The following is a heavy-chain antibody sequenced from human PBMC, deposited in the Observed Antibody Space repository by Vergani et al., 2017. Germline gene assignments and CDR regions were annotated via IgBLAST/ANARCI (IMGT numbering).Heavy chain of an antibody. D-gene: IGHD2/OR15-2a*01. V-gene: IGHV3-30*02. J-gene: IGHJ6*02. CDR2: IRHDGNNK. CDR1: GFTFGSSG. CDR3: ANSVIAGNVGVAYFGMDV. Sequence: QVQLVESGGGVVQPGGSLRLSCTASGFTFGSSGMHWVRQAPGKGLEWVALIRHDGNNKHYGDSVKGRFTISRDKSQNTVNLQMNSLRTEDTAVYFCANSVIAGNVGVAYFGMDVWGRGTTVTVSS.